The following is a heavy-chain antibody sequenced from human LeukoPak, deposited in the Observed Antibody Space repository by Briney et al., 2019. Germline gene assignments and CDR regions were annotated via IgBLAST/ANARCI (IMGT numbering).Heavy chain of an antibody. V-gene: IGHV3-53*01. CDR3: ARAWDSSGYYYPY. CDR2: IYSGGST. J-gene: IGHJ4*02. D-gene: IGHD3-22*01. Sequence: GGSLRLSCAASGFMFRDAAMTWVRQAPGKGLEWVSLIYSGGSTYYADSVKGRFTISRDNSKNTLYLQMNSLRAEDSAVYYCARAWDSSGYYYPYWGQGTLVTVSS. CDR1: GFMFRDAA.